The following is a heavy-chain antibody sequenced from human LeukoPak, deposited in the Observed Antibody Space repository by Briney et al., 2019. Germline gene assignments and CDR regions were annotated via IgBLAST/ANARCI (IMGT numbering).Heavy chain of an antibody. Sequence: SVKVSCKASGGTFSSYAISWVRQAPGQGLEWMGGIIPIFGTANYVQKFQGRVTITADESTSTAYMELSSLRSEDTAVYYRARGYEGSSNWLLFDPDAHWFDPWGQGTLVTVSS. CDR1: GGTFSSYA. V-gene: IGHV1-69*13. D-gene: IGHD3-9*01. CDR2: IIPIFGTA. CDR3: ARGYEGSSNWLLFDPDAHWFDP. J-gene: IGHJ5*02.